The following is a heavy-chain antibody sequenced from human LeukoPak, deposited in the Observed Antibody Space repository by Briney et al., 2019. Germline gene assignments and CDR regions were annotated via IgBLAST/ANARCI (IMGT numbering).Heavy chain of an antibody. J-gene: IGHJ6*02. V-gene: IGHV3-23*01. Sequence: PGGSLGLSCAASGFTFSSYAMSWVRQAPGRGPEWVSGISGSGGFTYYADSVKGRFTISRDNSKNTLYLQRNSLRAEDTAVYYCAKDLLGYSSLRGVNGMDVWGQGTTVTVSS. D-gene: IGHD6-19*01. CDR2: ISGSGGFT. CDR1: GFTFSSYA. CDR3: AKDLLGYSSLRGVNGMDV.